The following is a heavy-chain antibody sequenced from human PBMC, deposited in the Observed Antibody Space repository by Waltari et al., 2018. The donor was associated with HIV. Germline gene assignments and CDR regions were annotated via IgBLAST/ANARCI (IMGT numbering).Heavy chain of an antibody. Sequence: VESGGTPVQPGESLRLSCKASGFVFGSHWVHWVRQSPGKGLIWVSRIDSDGRVKVYADTVKGRFTISRDNTKNLLFLEMKSLRVEDSGIYYCVKDVAVTHYGVYYSGLDVWGQGTTVTV. V-gene: IGHV3-74*02. CDR2: IDSDGRVK. J-gene: IGHJ6*02. CDR3: VKDVAVTHYGVYYSGLDV. D-gene: IGHD3-10*01. CDR1: GFVFGSHW.